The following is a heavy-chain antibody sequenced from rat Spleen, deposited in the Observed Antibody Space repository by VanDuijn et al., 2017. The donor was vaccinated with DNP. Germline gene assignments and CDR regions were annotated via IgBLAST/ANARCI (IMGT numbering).Heavy chain of an antibody. Sequence: EVKLVESGGGLVQPGRSLKLSCAASGFNFNDYWMGWVRQAPGKGLEWVASISSTGDNTYYSDSVKGRFSLSRDNAKSTLYLQVSSLRSEDTATYYCTSNPHIRTAAPFDYWGQGVMVTVSS. CDR2: ISSTGDNT. CDR1: GFNFNDYW. D-gene: IGHD3-8*01. CDR3: TSNPHIRTAAPFDY. J-gene: IGHJ2*01. V-gene: IGHV5-31*01.